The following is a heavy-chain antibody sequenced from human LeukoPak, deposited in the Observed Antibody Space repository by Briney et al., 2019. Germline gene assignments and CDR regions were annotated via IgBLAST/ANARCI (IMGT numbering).Heavy chain of an antibody. CDR3: ARIVGVYGSGSYYYYFDY. J-gene: IGHJ4*02. D-gene: IGHD3-10*01. V-gene: IGHV3-21*01. CDR2: ISSSSTYI. CDR1: GFTFSSYS. Sequence: GGSLRLSCAASGFTFSSYSMNWVRQAPGKGLEWVSSISSSSTYIYYADSVKGRFTISRDNAKNSLYLQMNSLRAEDTAVYYCARIVGVYGSGSYYYYFDYWGQGTLVTVSS.